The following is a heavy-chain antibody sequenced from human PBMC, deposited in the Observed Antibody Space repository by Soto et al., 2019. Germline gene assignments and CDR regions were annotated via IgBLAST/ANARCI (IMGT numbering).Heavy chain of an antibody. V-gene: IGHV3-23*01. J-gene: IGHJ1*01. CDR3: ARGPTYYYDSGSYWYFQH. CDR2: ISGSGGST. CDR1: GFTFSSYA. Sequence: EVQLLESGGDLVQPGGSLRLSCAASGFTFSSYAMSWVRQAPGKGLEWVSAISGSGGSTYYADSVKGRFTISRDNSKNTLYLHMNSLRAEDTAVYYCARGPTYYYDSGSYWYFQHWGQGTLVTVSS. D-gene: IGHD3-10*01.